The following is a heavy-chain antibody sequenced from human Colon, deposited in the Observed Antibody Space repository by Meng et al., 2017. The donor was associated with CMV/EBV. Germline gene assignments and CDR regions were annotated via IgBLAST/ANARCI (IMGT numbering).Heavy chain of an antibody. V-gene: IGHV1-18*01. D-gene: IGHD3-22*01. Sequence: ASVKVSCKASGYTFTSYGISWVRQAPGQGLEWMGWISAYNGNTNYAQKFQGRVTITADKSTSTAYMELSSLRSEDTAVYYCARDQPHHYYDSLWFDPWGQGTLVTVSS. CDR3: ARDQPHHYYDSLWFDP. CDR2: ISAYNGNT. J-gene: IGHJ5*02. CDR1: GYTFTSYG.